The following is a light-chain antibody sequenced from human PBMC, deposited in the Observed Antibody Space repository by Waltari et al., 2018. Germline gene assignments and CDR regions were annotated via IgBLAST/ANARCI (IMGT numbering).Light chain of an antibody. Sequence: QSALTHPASVSGTPGQSPPLSRTGTTRDVGNYYLASWYQQHPGKAPKRLICEVIKRPAGVSSRFSGSKSDNTASLTISGLQAEDEADYYCCSYAGRGTYVFGSGTKVTV. J-gene: IGLJ1*01. CDR3: CSYAGRGTYV. V-gene: IGLV2-23*02. CDR1: TRDVGNYYL. CDR2: EVI.